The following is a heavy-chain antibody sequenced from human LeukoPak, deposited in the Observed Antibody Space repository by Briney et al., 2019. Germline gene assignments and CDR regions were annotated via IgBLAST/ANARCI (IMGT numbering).Heavy chain of an antibody. D-gene: IGHD3-9*01. CDR3: AGVLRYSYGMDV. J-gene: IGHJ6*04. CDR2: ISGSGGST. V-gene: IGHV3-23*01. CDR1: GFTFSSYA. Sequence: QSGGSLRLSCAASGFTFSSYAMSRVRQAPGKGLEWVSAISGSGGSTYYADSVKGRFTISRDNSKNTLYLQMNSLRAEDTAVYYCAGVLRYSYGMDVWGKGTTVTVSS.